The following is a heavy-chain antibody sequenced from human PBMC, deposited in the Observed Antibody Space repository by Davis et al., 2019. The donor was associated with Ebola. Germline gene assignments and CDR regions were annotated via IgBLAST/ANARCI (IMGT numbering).Heavy chain of an antibody. Sequence: ASVKVSCKASGYTFTNYGITWVRQAPGQGLEWMGWINPHNGNTNYAQNVQGRVTMTTDTSTSTAYMEVGSLKSDDTAVYYCARAQFPTTCDHWGQGTLVTVSS. CDR3: ARAQFPTTCDH. J-gene: IGHJ4*02. CDR1: GYTFTNYG. D-gene: IGHD1-1*01. V-gene: IGHV1-18*04. CDR2: INPHNGNT.